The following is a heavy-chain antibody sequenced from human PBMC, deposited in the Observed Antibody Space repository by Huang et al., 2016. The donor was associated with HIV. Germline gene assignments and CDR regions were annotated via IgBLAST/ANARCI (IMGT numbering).Heavy chain of an antibody. CDR2: ISFDGRNK. J-gene: IGHJ4*02. V-gene: IGHV3-30*14. CDR1: GFTFRAHP. D-gene: IGHD6-19*01. Sequence: QVQLVESGGGVVQPGRSLRLSCAVSGFTFRAHPLHWVCQAPGKGVEWVAVISFDGRNKFYADFGRGRFTISRDNSKNILYLQLNSLTPADTSIYYCARDTTTVAGLDFWGQGALVTVSS. CDR3: ARDTTTVAGLDF.